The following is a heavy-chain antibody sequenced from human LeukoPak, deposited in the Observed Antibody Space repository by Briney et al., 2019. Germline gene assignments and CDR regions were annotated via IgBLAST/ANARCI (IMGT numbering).Heavy chain of an antibody. J-gene: IGHJ3*02. V-gene: IGHV4-59*01. Sequence: PSETLSLTCTVSGGSISSYYWSWIRQPPGKGLEWIGYIYYSGSTNYNPSLKSRVTISVDTSKNQFSLKLSSVTAADTAVYYCARDLSVWAFDIWGQGTMVTVSS. CDR2: IYYSGST. CDR1: GGSISSYY. CDR3: ARDLSVWAFDI. D-gene: IGHD2-21*01.